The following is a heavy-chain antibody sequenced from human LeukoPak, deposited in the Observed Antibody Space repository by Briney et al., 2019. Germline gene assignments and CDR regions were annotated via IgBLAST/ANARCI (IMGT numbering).Heavy chain of an antibody. J-gene: IGHJ4*02. CDR3: ARDRYIYGSEDRFDY. V-gene: IGHV4-59*01. D-gene: IGHD5-18*01. CDR1: GVSISSYY. CDR2: IYYIGST. Sequence: SETLSLTCTVSGVSISSYYWSWIRQPPGKGLEWIGYIYYIGSTNYNPSLKSRVTISVDTSKNQFSLKLSSVTAADTAVYYCARDRYIYGSEDRFDYWGQGTLVTVSS.